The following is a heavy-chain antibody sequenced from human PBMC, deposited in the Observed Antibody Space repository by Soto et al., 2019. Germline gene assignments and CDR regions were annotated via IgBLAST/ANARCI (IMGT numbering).Heavy chain of an antibody. D-gene: IGHD2-2*01. CDR2: IKSKTDGGTT. CDR3: TTDLGYCSSTSCPKNCNYYMDV. CDR1: GFSVSNAW. V-gene: IGHV3-15*01. Sequence: EVQLVESGGGLVKPGGSLRLSCAASGFSVSNAWMSWVRQAPGKGLEWVGRIKSKTDGGTTAYAAPVKGRFTISRDDSKNTLYLQMNSLKTEDTAVYYCTTDLGYCSSTSCPKNCNYYMDVWGKGTTVTVSS. J-gene: IGHJ6*03.